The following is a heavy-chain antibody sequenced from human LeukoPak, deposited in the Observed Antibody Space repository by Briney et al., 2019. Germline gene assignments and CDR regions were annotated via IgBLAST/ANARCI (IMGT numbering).Heavy chain of an antibody. Sequence: ASETLSLTCTVSGGSISSYYWSWIRQPPGKGLEWIGYIYYSGSTNYNPSLKSRVTISVDTSKNQFSLKLSSVTAADTAVYYCAKDLGYCGGDCYDAFDIWGQGTMVTVSS. V-gene: IGHV4-59*12. D-gene: IGHD2-21*02. CDR1: GGSISSYY. CDR2: IYYSGST. J-gene: IGHJ3*02. CDR3: AKDLGYCGGDCYDAFDI.